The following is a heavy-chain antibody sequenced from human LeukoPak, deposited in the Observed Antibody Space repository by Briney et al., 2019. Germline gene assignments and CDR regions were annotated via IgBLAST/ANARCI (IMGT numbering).Heavy chain of an antibody. D-gene: IGHD1-26*01. CDR3: ARGGYYLDAFDI. J-gene: IGHJ3*02. CDR1: GGSISSYY. Sequence: PSETLSLTCTVSGGSISSYYWSWIRQPPGRGLEWIGYIYYSGSTNYNPSLKSRVTISVDTSKNQFSLKLSSVTAADTAVYYCARGGYYLDAFDIWGQGTMVTVSS. CDR2: IYYSGST. V-gene: IGHV4-59*01.